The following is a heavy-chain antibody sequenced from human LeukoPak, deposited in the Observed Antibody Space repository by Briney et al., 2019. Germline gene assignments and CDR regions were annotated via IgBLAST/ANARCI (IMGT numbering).Heavy chain of an antibody. Sequence: SETLSLTCAVYGGSFSGYYWSWIRQPPGKGLEWIGEINHSGSTNYNPSLKSRVTISVDTSKNQFSLTLSSVTAADTALYYCARRGSGDSFDTWGQGTLVIVSS. D-gene: IGHD3-22*01. CDR3: ARRGSGDSFDT. J-gene: IGHJ5*02. V-gene: IGHV4-34*01. CDR1: GGSFSGYY. CDR2: INHSGST.